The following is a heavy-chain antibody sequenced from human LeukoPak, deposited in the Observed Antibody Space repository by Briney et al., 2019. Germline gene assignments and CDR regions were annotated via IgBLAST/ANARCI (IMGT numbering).Heavy chain of an antibody. J-gene: IGHJ6*04. CDR3: TVTTLYYYYYYGMDV. Sequence: GGSLRLSCAASGFTFSNAWMSWVRQAPGKGLEWVGLIKSKTDGGTTDYAAHVKGRFTISRDDSKNTLYLQMNSLKTEDTAVYYCTVTTLYYYYYYGMDVWGKGTTVTVSS. V-gene: IGHV3-15*01. D-gene: IGHD4-17*01. CDR1: GFTFSNAW. CDR2: IKSKTDGGTT.